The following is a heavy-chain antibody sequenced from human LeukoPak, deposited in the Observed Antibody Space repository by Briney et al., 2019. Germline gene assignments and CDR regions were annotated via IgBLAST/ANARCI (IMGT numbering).Heavy chain of an antibody. CDR1: RFTLCNSR. V-gene: IGHV3-74*01. CDR3: AGGRLAATSKAVAIDY. D-gene: IGHD6-25*01. Sequence: GRPLRLSSAPSRFTLCNSRLHCVPQAPEEGPVWVFRITESGSSTSYADSVKGRFTTYRDNAKNTRYLQRYNLRADDTAVYYCAGGRLAATSKAVAIDYWGQGTLVTVSS. J-gene: IGHJ4*02. CDR2: ITESGSST.